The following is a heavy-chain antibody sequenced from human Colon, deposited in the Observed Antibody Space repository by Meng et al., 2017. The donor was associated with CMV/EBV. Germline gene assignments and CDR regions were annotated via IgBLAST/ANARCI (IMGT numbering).Heavy chain of an antibody. V-gene: IGHV1-69*05. CDR2: IIPFFDTV. J-gene: IGHJ6*02. CDR1: GGTFSRYA. Sequence: SVKVSCKASGGTFSRYAISWVRQAPGQGLEWMGGIIPFFDTVNYAQKLQGRVMITTDESTSTAYMELSSLRSEDTAVYYCARGDYGVNPVKNYYYGMDVWGQGTTVTVSS. D-gene: IGHD4/OR15-4a*01. CDR3: ARGDYGVNPVKNYYYGMDV.